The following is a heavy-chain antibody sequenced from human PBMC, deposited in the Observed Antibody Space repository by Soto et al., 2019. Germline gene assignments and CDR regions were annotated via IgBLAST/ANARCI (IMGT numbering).Heavy chain of an antibody. V-gene: IGHV4-31*03. Sequence: SETLSLTCTVSGGSISIGGYYWSWIRQHPGKGLEWIGYIYYSGSTYYNPSLKSRVTISVDTSKNQFSLKLSSVTAADTAVYYCAXVGGINWFDPWGQGTLVTVSS. CDR3: AXVGGINWFDP. J-gene: IGHJ5*02. CDR2: IYYSGST. CDR1: GGSISIGGYY. D-gene: IGHD3-16*01.